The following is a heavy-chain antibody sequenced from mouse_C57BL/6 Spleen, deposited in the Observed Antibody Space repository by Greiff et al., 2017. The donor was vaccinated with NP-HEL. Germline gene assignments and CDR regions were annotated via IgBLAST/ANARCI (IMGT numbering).Heavy chain of an antibody. CDR1: GYTFTSYW. CDR2: IDPSDGYT. Sequence: QVQLQQPGAELVKPGASVKLSCKASGYTFTSYWMQWVKQRPGQGLEWIGEIDPSDGYTNYNQKFKGKATWTVDTSSSTAYIPLISLTSEDSAFYYCARGRCSTAYYFDYWGQGTTLTVSS. V-gene: IGHV1-50*01. J-gene: IGHJ2*01. CDR3: ARGRCSTAYYFDY. D-gene: IGHD1-2*01.